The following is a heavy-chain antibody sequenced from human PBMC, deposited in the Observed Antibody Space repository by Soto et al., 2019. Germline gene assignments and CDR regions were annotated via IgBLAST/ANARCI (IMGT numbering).Heavy chain of an antibody. CDR1: GFTFSTYW. D-gene: IGHD2-15*01. Sequence: EVQMVESGGDLVQPVGSLRLSCAASGFTFSTYWMNWVRQAPGKGLEWVANIKHDGTQKYYMDSVKGRFTISRDNVKNSLYLQISSLRVEDTVVYKCSGGDYWGQGTLVTVSS. CDR2: IKHDGTQK. V-gene: IGHV3-7*01. CDR3: SGGDY. J-gene: IGHJ4*02.